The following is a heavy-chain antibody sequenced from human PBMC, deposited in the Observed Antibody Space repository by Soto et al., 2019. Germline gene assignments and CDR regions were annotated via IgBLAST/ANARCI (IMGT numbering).Heavy chain of an antibody. J-gene: IGHJ5*02. CDR3: AKTGCNGGSCFSWFDP. V-gene: IGHV3-30*04. D-gene: IGHD2-15*01. CDR2: ILKDGKSK. CDR1: GFILSDFA. Sequence: VGSLRLSCAASGFILSDFAMHWVRQAPGRGLEWVAVILKDGKSKYYADSVRGRFTISSDTSKDTIFLQLTSLRLDDSTVYYCAKTGCNGGSCFSWFDPWGQGTQVTVSS.